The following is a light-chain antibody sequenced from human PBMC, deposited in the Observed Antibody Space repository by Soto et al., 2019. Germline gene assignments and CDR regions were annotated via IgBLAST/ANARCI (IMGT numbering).Light chain of an antibody. J-gene: IGLJ1*01. CDR2: SSN. V-gene: IGLV1-44*01. Sequence: QSVLTQPPSASGTPGQRVTISCSGSSSNIGSNTVSWYQQLPGTAPKLLIYSSNQRPSGVPDRFSGSKSGTSASLAIGGLQSEDEADYYCAAWDDSLNGYVFGTGTKLTVL. CDR3: AAWDDSLNGYV. CDR1: SSNIGSNT.